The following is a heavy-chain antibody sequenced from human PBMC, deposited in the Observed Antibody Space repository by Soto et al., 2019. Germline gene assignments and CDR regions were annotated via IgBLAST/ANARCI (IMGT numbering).Heavy chain of an antibody. D-gene: IGHD5-12*01. V-gene: IGHV3-33*01. CDR2: IWYDGSNK. CDR3: ARDPDRWLRSPGLFDY. CDR1: GFTFSSYG. J-gene: IGHJ4*02. Sequence: QVQLVESGGGVVQPGRSLRLSCAASGFTFSSYGMHWVRQAPGKGLEWVAVIWYDGSNKYYADSVKGRFTISRDNSKNTLYLQMNSLRAEDTAVYYCARDPDRWLRSPGLFDYWGQGTLVTVSS.